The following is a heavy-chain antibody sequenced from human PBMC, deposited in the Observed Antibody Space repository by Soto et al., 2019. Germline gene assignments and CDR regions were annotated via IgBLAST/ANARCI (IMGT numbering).Heavy chain of an antibody. Sequence: SVKVSCKASGGTFSSYAISWVRQAPGQGIEWMGGIIPIFGTADYAQKFQGRVTITADESTSTAYMELSSLRSEDTAVYYCAVSTPWDYYGMDVWGQGTTVTVSS. CDR1: GGTFSSYA. CDR3: AVSTPWDYYGMDV. D-gene: IGHD7-27*01. J-gene: IGHJ6*02. CDR2: IIPIFGTA. V-gene: IGHV1-69*13.